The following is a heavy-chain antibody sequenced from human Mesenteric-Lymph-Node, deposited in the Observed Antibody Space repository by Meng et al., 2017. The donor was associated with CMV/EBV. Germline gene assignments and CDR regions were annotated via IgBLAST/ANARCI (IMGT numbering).Heavy chain of an antibody. J-gene: IGHJ5*02. CDR1: GFTFSDYY. CDR2: ISSSGSTI. D-gene: IGHD2-2*01. V-gene: IGHV3-11*01. CDR3: ARDTQLLLTS. Sequence: GESLKISCAASGFTFSDYYMSWIRQAPGKGLEWVSYISSSGSTIYYADSVKDRFTISRDNAKNSLYLQMNSLRAEDTAVYYCARDTQLLLTSWGQGTLVTVSS.